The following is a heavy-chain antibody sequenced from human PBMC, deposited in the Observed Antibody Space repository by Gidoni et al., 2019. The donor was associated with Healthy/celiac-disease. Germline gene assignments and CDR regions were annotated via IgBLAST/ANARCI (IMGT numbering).Heavy chain of an antibody. Sequence: QVQLVQSGAEVKKPGSSVKVSCKASGGTFSSYAISWVRQAPGQGLEWMGGIIPICGTANYAQKFQGRVTITADESTSTAYMELSSLRSEDTAVYYCARGYYDSSGYYAKKHYYHYYYYMDVWGKGTTVTVSS. V-gene: IGHV1-69*01. CDR3: ARGYYDSSGYYAKKHYYHYYYYMDV. CDR2: IIPICGTA. J-gene: IGHJ6*03. CDR1: GGTFSSYA. D-gene: IGHD3-22*01.